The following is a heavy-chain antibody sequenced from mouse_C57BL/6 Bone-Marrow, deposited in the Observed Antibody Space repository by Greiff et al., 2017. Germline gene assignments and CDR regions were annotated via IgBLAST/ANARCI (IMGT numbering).Heavy chain of an antibody. CDR1: GYTFTSYG. Sequence: VQLKQSGAELARPGASVKLSCKASGYTFTSYGISWVKQRTGQGLEWIGEIYPRSGNTYYNEKFKGKATLTADKSSSTAYMELRSLTSEDSAVYFCASPWSWFAYWGQGTLVTVSA. CDR2: IYPRSGNT. CDR3: ASPWSWFAY. V-gene: IGHV1-81*01. J-gene: IGHJ3*01.